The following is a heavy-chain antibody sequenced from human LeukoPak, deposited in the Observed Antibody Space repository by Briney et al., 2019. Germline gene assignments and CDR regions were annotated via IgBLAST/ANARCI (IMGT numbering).Heavy chain of an antibody. V-gene: IGHV3-30-3*01. J-gene: IGHJ4*02. D-gene: IGHD3-10*01. CDR1: GFTFSSYA. Sequence: GGSLRLSCAASGFTFSSYAMDWVRQAPGKGLEWVAVISYDGSNKYYADSVKGRFTISRDNSKNTLYLQMNSLRAEDTAVYYCARAEGITMVRGVIIPPDYWGQGTLVTVSS. CDR3: ARAEGITMVRGVIIPPDY. CDR2: ISYDGSNK.